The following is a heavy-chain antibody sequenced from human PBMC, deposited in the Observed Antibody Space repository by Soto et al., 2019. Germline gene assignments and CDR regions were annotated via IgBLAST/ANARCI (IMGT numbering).Heavy chain of an antibody. J-gene: IGHJ4*02. V-gene: IGHV3-11*01. D-gene: IGHD6-13*01. CDR1: GFDFGYYY. CDR2: IDSGDGTT. Sequence: GGSLRLSCTGSGFDFGYYYMSWIRQSPGKGLEWVSYIDSGDGTTYYTDSVKGRFTISRDNAKKTVYLQMSSLRVEDTALYYCVRPYYSSSWFPFDRWGQGTLVTVSS. CDR3: VRPYYSSSWFPFDR.